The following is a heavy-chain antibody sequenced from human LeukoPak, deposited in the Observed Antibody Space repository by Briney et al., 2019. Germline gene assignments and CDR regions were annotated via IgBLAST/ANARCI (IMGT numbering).Heavy chain of an antibody. D-gene: IGHD3-9*01. CDR1: GFTFSSYW. J-gene: IGHJ4*01. Sequence: PGGYLRLYCAASGFTFSSYWMSWVRQAPGKGLEWVANIKQDGSEKYYVDSVKGRFTISRDNGKNSLYLQMNSQITEGTAVYFCARELRYFDRYRGRSFDSWGHGALVTVSS. V-gene: IGHV3-7*01. CDR2: IKQDGSEK. CDR3: ARELRYFDRYRGRSFDS.